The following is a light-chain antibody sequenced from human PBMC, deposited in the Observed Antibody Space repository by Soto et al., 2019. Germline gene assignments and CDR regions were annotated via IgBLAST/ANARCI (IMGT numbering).Light chain of an antibody. J-gene: IGLJ2*01. CDR1: GSDVGYYNY. Sequence: QSVLTQPASVSGSPGQSITISCTGTGSDVGYYNYVSWYQHHPSKAPKLMIYEVSNRPSGVSNRFSGSKSGNTASLTISGLQAEDEADYYCSSYTSSSALVVFGGGTKLTVL. CDR2: EVS. CDR3: SSYTSSSALVV. V-gene: IGLV2-14*01.